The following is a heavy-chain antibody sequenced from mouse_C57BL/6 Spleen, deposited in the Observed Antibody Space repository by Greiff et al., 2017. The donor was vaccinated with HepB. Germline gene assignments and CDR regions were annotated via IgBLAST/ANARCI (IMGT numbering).Heavy chain of an antibody. CDR3: ARSTYYSNYGFAY. Sequence: VKLQQPGAELVKPGASVKLSCKASGYTFTSYWMHWVKQRPGQGLEWIGMIHPNSGSTNYNEKFKSKATLTVDKSSSTAYMQLSSLTSEDSAVYYCARSTYYSNYGFAYWGQGNLVTVSA. D-gene: IGHD2-5*01. CDR1: GYTFTSYW. V-gene: IGHV1-64*01. CDR2: IHPNSGST. J-gene: IGHJ3*01.